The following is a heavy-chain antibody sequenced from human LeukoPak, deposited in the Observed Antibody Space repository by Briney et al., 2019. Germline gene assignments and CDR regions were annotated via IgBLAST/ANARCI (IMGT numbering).Heavy chain of an antibody. CDR2: ISYDGGYK. Sequence: GGSLRLSCAASGFTFSSYAMSWVRQAPGKGLEWVAVISYDGGYKYYADSLRGRFTISRDNSKNTLYLQMNSLRAEDTAVYHCARSGTGYCSGGSCPFDHWGQGTLVTVSS. CDR1: GFTFSSYA. V-gene: IGHV3-30*03. D-gene: IGHD2-15*01. CDR3: ARSGTGYCSGGSCPFDH. J-gene: IGHJ4*02.